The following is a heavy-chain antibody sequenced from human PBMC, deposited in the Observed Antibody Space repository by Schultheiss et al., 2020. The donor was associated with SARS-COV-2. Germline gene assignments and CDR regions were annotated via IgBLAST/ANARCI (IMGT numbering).Heavy chain of an antibody. D-gene: IGHD2-8*01. CDR3: ARVIFVGMESLNPRFDP. CDR2: IYTSGST. J-gene: IGHJ5*02. V-gene: IGHV4-61*02. Sequence: SETLSLTCTVSGGSISSGSYYWSWIRQPAGKGLEWIGRIYTSGSTNYNPSLKSRVTMSVDTSKNQFSLKLSSVTAADTAVYYCARVIFVGMESLNPRFDPWGQGTLVTVSS. CDR1: GGSISSGSYY.